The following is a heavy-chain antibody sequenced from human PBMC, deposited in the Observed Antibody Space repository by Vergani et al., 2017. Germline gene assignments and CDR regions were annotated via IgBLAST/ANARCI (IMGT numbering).Heavy chain of an antibody. Sequence: EVQLLESGGSLKQPRGSVRLSCAASGFPFSTYAMHWVRQAPGKGLDWVSALTGGRGSTYYADSFKGRFIISRDNSRDTLYLQMNSLRPEDTATYYCVKEAGSYENFLDSWGKGTLVTVSS. CDR3: VKEAGSYENFLDS. J-gene: IGHJ4*02. V-gene: IGHV3-23*01. CDR1: GFPFSTYA. CDR2: LTGGRGST. D-gene: IGHD1-26*01.